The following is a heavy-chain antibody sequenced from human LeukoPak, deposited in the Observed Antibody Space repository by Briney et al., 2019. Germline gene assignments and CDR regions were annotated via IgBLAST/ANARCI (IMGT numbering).Heavy chain of an antibody. J-gene: IGHJ4*02. CDR3: AKDGLTMIVVPTDVAY. D-gene: IGHD3-22*01. Sequence: GGSLRLSCAASGFTFSSYAMSWVRQAQGKGLGWVSAISGSGGSTYYADSVKGRFTISRDNSKNTLYLQMNSLRAEDTAVYYCAKDGLTMIVVPTDVAYWGQGTLVTVSS. CDR2: ISGSGGST. CDR1: GFTFSSYA. V-gene: IGHV3-23*01.